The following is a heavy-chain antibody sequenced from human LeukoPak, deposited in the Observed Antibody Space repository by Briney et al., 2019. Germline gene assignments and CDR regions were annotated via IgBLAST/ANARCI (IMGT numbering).Heavy chain of an antibody. J-gene: IGHJ4*02. V-gene: IGHV4-39*01. Sequence: SETLSLTRSLSGGSLTVTSSYWAWIRPPAGEGLEWIGSVYYSGSTSYSPSLKSRVTISVDTSKNQFSLRLSSVTAADTAVYYCARNVSAGYFDYWGGGTLVTVSS. D-gene: IGHD5/OR15-5a*01. CDR3: ARNVSAGYFDY. CDR1: GGSLTVTSSY. CDR2: VYYSGST.